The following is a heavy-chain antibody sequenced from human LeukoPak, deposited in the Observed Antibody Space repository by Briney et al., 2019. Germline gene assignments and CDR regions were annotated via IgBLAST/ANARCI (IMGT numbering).Heavy chain of an antibody. V-gene: IGHV1-69*13. D-gene: IGHD3-10*01. CDR2: IIPIFGTA. J-gene: IGHJ4*02. CDR1: GGTFSSYA. CDR3: ARDKRFGELIYGDLDY. Sequence: SVKVSCKASGGTFSSYAISWVRQAPGQGLEWMGGIIPIFGTANYAQKFQGRVTITADESTSTAYMELSSLRSEDTAVYYCARDKRFGELIYGDLDYWGQGTLVTVSS.